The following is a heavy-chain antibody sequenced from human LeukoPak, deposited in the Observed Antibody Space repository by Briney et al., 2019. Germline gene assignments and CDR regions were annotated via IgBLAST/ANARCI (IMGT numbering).Heavy chain of an antibody. CDR2: IYSGGST. V-gene: IGHV3-53*04. Sequence: GGSLRLSCAASGFTVSSNYMSWVRQAPGKGLEWVSVIYSGGSTYYADSVKGRFTISRHNSKNTLYLQMNSLRAEDAAVYYCARTKRHRIAAAGNGWFDPWGQGTLVTVSS. J-gene: IGHJ5*02. CDR3: ARTKRHRIAAAGNGWFDP. D-gene: IGHD6-13*01. CDR1: GFTVSSNY.